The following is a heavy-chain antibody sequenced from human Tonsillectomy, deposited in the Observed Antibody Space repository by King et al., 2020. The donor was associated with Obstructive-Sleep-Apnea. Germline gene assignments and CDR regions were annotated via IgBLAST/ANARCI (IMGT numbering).Heavy chain of an antibody. CDR3: AKSWGEYYDLDGPYALDH. J-gene: IGHJ4*02. Sequence: VQLVESGGGVVQPGRSLRLSCAASGFSFSTYGMHWVRQAPGKGLDWVAFISYDGGNEFYADSVKGQFTISRDNSKDTLYLQMNRLRSEDTAIYYCAKSWGEYYDLDGPYALDHWGPGTVVTVSS. V-gene: IGHV3-30*18. CDR2: ISYDGGNE. D-gene: IGHD3-22*01. CDR1: GFSFSTYG.